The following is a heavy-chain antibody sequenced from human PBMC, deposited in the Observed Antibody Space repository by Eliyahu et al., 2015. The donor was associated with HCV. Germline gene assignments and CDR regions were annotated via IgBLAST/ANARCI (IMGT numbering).Heavy chain of an antibody. CDR3: AHTGTVDAVAPGYRGEFDH. Sequence: QVTLKESGPTLVKPTETLTLTCSFSGFXLSSSGVGVGWIRQPPGKGLEWLALIYWDDAERYRSSLKSRLTITKDTSRNHVVLTLTDMDPVDTATYYCAHTGTVDAVAPGYRGEFDHWGQGIPVTVSS. CDR2: IYWDDAE. CDR1: GFXLSSSGVG. J-gene: IGHJ4*02. V-gene: IGHV2-5*02. D-gene: IGHD3-16*01.